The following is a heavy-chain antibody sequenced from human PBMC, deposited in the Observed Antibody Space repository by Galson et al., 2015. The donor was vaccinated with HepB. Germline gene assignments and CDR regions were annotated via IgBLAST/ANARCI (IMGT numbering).Heavy chain of an antibody. CDR1: GFTFSSYA. CDR2: ISGSGGST. J-gene: IGHJ4*02. D-gene: IGHD3-22*01. Sequence: SLRLSCAASGFTFSSYAMSWVRQAPGKGLEWVSAISGSGGSTYYADSVKGRFTISRDNAKNSLYLQMNSLRAEDTAVYYCARDGPMYYYDSSGYYGPGSFDYWGQGTLVTVSS. V-gene: IGHV3-23*01. CDR3: ARDGPMYYYDSSGYYGPGSFDY.